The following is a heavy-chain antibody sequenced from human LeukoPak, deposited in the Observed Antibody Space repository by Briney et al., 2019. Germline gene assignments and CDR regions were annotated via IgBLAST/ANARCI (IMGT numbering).Heavy chain of an antibody. CDR3: ARDPSYYDFWSGYHFDY. V-gene: IGHV3-30-3*01. Sequence: GGSLRLSCAASGFTVSSNYMTWARQAPGKGLEWVAVISYDGSNKYYADSVKGRFTISRDNSKNTLYLQMNSLRAEDTAVYYCARDPSYYDFWSGYHFDYWGQGTLVTVSS. CDR2: ISYDGSNK. J-gene: IGHJ4*02. D-gene: IGHD3-3*01. CDR1: GFTVSSNY.